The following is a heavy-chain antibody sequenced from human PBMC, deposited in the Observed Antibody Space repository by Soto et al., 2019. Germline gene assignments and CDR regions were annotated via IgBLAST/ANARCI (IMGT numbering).Heavy chain of an antibody. J-gene: IGHJ3*02. CDR3: AHPRGYGVFDAYDI. D-gene: IGHD5-18*01. CDR2: LSAGGDTT. CDR1: GFTFRSFT. Sequence: GGSLRLSCAASGFTFRSFTMNWVRQAPGKGLEWVSALSAGGDTTYYADSVKGRFIISRDNSIDTLYLQMNSLRSEDTAVYYCAHPRGYGVFDAYDIWGLGAMVTVSS. V-gene: IGHV3-23*01.